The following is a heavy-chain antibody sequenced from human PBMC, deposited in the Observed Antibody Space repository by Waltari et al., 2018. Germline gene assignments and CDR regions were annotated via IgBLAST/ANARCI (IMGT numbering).Heavy chain of an antibody. CDR3: GRSNYFDSSGVLEH. J-gene: IGHJ4*02. Sequence: QVQLVQSGAEVKKPGDSVMLSCKASGYTFSSYGITWVRQAPGQGLEWLGWISGYNGNRRNAQKFQGRVTLTTETSTSTAHLELRSLRSDDTAVYYCGRSNYFDSSGVLEHWGQGVLVTVSS. CDR2: ISGYNGNR. CDR1: GYTFSSYG. V-gene: IGHV1-18*01. D-gene: IGHD3-22*01.